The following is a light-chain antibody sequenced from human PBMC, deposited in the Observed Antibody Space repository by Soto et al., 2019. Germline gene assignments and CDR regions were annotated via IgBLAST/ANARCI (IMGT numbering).Light chain of an antibody. CDR1: SSNIGTNA. J-gene: IGLJ1*01. Sequence: QSVLTQPPSASGTPGQRVTISCSGGSSNIGTNAVNWYQQLPGTAPKLLIYNNNQRPSGVPDRFSGSKSGTSASPAISGLQSEDEAEYYCAAWDDSLNGYVFGTGTKLTVL. V-gene: IGLV1-44*01. CDR3: AAWDDSLNGYV. CDR2: NNN.